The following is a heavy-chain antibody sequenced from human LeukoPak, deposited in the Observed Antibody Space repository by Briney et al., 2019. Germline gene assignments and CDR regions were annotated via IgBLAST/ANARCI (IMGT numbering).Heavy chain of an antibody. Sequence: PGGSLRLSCAASVFTCSNYEMNWVRQAPGKGLEWVSYISGSGSTIYYADSVKGRFTIPRDNAKDSLYLQMNSLRAEDTAVYYCARVRSGYSHENYFDYWGQGTLVTVSS. V-gene: IGHV3-48*03. CDR2: ISGSGSTI. CDR3: ARVRSGYSHENYFDY. J-gene: IGHJ4*02. CDR1: VFTCSNYE. D-gene: IGHD5-18*01.